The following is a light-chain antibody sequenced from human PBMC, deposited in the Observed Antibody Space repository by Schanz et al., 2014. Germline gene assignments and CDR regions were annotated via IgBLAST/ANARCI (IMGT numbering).Light chain of an antibody. J-gene: IGKJ4*01. V-gene: IGKV3D-20*02. CDR2: GAS. Sequence: EIVLTQSPGTLSLSPGERATLSCRASQSVSSSYFAWFQQKPGQAPRLLIYGASSRATGTPDRFSGSGSGTDFTLTISSLEPEDFAVYYCQQRSSWLTFGGGTRVEF. CDR1: QSVSSSY. CDR3: QQRSSWLT.